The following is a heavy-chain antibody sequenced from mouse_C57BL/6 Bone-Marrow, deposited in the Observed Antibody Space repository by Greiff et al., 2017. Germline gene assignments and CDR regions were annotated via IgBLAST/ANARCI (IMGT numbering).Heavy chain of an antibody. CDR1: GFIIKDDY. V-gene: IGHV14-4*01. Sequence: EVQLQQSGAELVRPGASVKLTCTASGFIIKDDYIHWVKQRPEQGLEWIGWIDPEIGDTEYASKFQGKATITSDTSSNTAYLQLSSLTSEDTAVYYCSSFDGNYFDFWGQGTPLTVAS. CDR2: IDPEIGDT. D-gene: IGHD2-3*01. CDR3: SSFDGNYFDF. J-gene: IGHJ2*01.